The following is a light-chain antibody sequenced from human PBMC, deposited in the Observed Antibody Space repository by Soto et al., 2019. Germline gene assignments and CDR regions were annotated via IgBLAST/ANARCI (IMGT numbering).Light chain of an antibody. V-gene: IGKV4-1*01. J-gene: IGKJ2*01. Sequence: DIVMTQSPDSLAVSLGERATINCKSSQSVLYSSNNKNYLAWYQQKPGQPPKLLIYWASTRESVVPDRFSGSGSGTDFTLTISSLQAEDVAFYYCQQYYSTPETFGQGTKLEIK. CDR1: QSVLYSSNNKNY. CDR3: QQYYSTPET. CDR2: WAS.